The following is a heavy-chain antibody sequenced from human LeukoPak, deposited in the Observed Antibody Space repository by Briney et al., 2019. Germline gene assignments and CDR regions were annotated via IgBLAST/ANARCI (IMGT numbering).Heavy chain of an antibody. D-gene: IGHD6-13*01. CDR1: GYSFTSYW. CDR2: IYPGDSDT. J-gene: IGHJ4*02. Sequence: GESLKISCKGSGYSFTSYWIGWVRQMPGKGLEWMGIIYPGDSDTRYSPSFQGQVTISADKSISTAYLQWSSLKASDTAMYYCARRYSSSWYGYSFDYWGQGTMVTVSS. V-gene: IGHV5-51*01. CDR3: ARRYSSSWYGYSFDY.